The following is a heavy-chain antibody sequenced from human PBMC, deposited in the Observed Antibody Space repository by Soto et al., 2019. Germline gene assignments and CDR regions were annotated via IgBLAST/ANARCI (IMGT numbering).Heavy chain of an antibody. V-gene: IGHV3-23*01. Sequence: EVQLLESGGGLVQPGGSLRLSCAASGSTFSTYSMAWVRQAPGKGLAWVSGLSGGGANTFYADSVKGRFTISVDNSKNTVYLQMNSLRVEDTAVYYCARWDGYGDEWGQGTLVTVSS. D-gene: IGHD5-12*01. CDR3: ARWDGYGDE. J-gene: IGHJ4*02. CDR2: LSGGGANT. CDR1: GSTFSTYS.